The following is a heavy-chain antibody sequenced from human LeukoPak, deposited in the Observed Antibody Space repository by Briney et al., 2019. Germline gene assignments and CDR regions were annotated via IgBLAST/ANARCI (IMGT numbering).Heavy chain of an antibody. D-gene: IGHD3-3*01. J-gene: IGHJ5*02. Sequence: PSETLSLTCTVSGGSISSDYWSWIRQPPGKGLEWIGYIYYSGSTNYNPSLKSRVTISVDTSKNQFSLKLSSVAAADTAVYYCARFLAADWFDPWGQGTLVTVSS. CDR3: ARFLAADWFDP. CDR2: IYYSGST. CDR1: GGSISSDY. V-gene: IGHV4-59*01.